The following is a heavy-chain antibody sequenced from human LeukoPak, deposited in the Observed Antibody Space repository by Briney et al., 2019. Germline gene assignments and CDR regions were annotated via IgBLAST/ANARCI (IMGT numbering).Heavy chain of an antibody. CDR1: GGSISTYY. J-gene: IGHJ1*01. CDR2: IYHSGST. Sequence: SETLSLTCTVSGGSISTYYWNWVRQPPGKGLEWIGYIYHSGSTNYNPSLQSRVTISVDTSKNQFSLNLNSVTAADTAVYYCARGGAARLHFQNWGQGTLVTASS. D-gene: IGHD6-6*01. CDR3: ARGGAARLHFQN. V-gene: IGHV4-59*01.